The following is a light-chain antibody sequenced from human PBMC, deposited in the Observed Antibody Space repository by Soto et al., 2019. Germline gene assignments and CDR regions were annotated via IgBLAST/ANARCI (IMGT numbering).Light chain of an antibody. CDR2: SNN. Sequence: QSVLTQPPSASGTPGQRVTISCSGSRPNIGSNTVNWYQQLPGTAPKLVMYSNNQRPSGVPDRFSGSKSGTSASLAISGLQPDDEADYYCAAWDDSLNGQVVFGGGTKLPS. CDR3: AAWDDSLNGQVV. CDR1: RPNIGSNT. V-gene: IGLV1-44*01. J-gene: IGLJ2*01.